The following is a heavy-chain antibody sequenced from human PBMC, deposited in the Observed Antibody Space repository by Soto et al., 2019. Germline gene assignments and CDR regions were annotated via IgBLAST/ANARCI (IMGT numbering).Heavy chain of an antibody. CDR2: ISAYNGNT. J-gene: IGHJ5*02. V-gene: IGHV1-18*01. CDR3: ARDPSDKNGITPNWFDP. CDR1: GYTFTSYG. Sequence: ASVKVSCKASGYTFTSYGISWVRQAPGQGLEWMGWISAYNGNTNYAQKLQGRVTMTTDTSTSTAYMELRSLRSDDTAVYYCARDPSDKNGITPNWFDPWGKGRTVTVSS. D-gene: IGHD3-10*01.